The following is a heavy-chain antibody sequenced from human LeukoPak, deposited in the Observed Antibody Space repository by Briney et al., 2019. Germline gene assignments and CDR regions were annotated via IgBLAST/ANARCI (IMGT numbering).Heavy chain of an antibody. CDR2: IHHGGTT. CDR3: AKKDYYYMDV. Sequence: SETLSLTCAVSGGSITSGDWWTWVRQSPGKGLEWIGEIHHGGTTNYNPSLKSRVTISVDKSKNQFSPKLNSVTAADTAVYYCAKKDYYYMDVWGKGTTVTVSS. V-gene: IGHV4-4*02. J-gene: IGHJ6*03. CDR1: GGSITSGDW.